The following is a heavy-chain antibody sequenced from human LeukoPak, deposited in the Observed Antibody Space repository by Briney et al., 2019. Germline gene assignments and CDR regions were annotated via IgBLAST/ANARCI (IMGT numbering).Heavy chain of an antibody. V-gene: IGHV4-31*03. J-gene: IGHJ5*02. CDR1: GGSISSGGYY. CDR3: ARDSLSHWFDP. CDR2: IYYSGST. Sequence: SETLSLTCTVSGGSISSGGYYWSWIRQHPGKGLEWIGYIYYSGSTYYNPSLKSRVTISVDTSKNQFSLRLSSVTAADTAVYYCARDSLSHWFDPWGQGTLVTVSS.